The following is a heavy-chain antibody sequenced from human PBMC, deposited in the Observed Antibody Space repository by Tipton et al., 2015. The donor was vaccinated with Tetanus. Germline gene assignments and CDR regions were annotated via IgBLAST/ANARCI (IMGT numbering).Heavy chain of an antibody. J-gene: IGHJ4*02. CDR3: AREADCSGGSCFSGDFDN. V-gene: IGHV3-33*01. CDR2: SWYDGTDQ. D-gene: IGHD2-15*01. Sequence: SLRLSCAAPGFIFSSYGIHWVRQASGKGLEWVAVSWYDGTDQYYADSVKGRFTLSRDNSKNTLYLQMDSLRAEDTALYYCAREADCSGGSCFSGDFDNWGQGTQVTVSS. CDR1: GFIFSSYG.